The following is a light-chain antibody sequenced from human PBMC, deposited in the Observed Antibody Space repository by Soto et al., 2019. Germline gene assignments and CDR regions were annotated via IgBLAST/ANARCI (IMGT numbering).Light chain of an antibody. CDR1: SSDIASFNY. J-gene: IGLJ1*01. CDR2: QVT. CDR3: NSYSSSSTYV. V-gene: IGLV2-14*01. Sequence: QSALAQPASVSGSPGQSITISCTGSSSDIASFNYVSWYQQYPGKAPKLLIYQVTSRASGVSHRFSGSKFGDTASLTISGLQPEDEAEYYCNSYSSSSTYVFGTGTKVTVL.